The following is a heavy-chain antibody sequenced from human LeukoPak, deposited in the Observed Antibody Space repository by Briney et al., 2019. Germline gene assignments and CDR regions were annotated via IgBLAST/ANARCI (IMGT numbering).Heavy chain of an antibody. Sequence: GASVKVSCKASGYTFTGYYMHWVRQAPGQGLEWMGWINPNSGGTNYAQKFQGRVTMTRDTSISTAYMELSRLRSDDTAVYYCARDQSRYSLYYYYGMDVWGQGTTVTVSS. CDR1: GYTFTGYY. V-gene: IGHV1-2*02. J-gene: IGHJ6*02. D-gene: IGHD1-26*01. CDR3: ARDQSRYSLYYYYGMDV. CDR2: INPNSGGT.